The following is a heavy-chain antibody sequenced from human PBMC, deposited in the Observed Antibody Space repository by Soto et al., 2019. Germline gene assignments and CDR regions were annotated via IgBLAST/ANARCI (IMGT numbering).Heavy chain of an antibody. CDR2: IYATGTT. Sequence: SETLSLTCTVSGASIRGFYWSWIRKSAGKGLEWIGRIYATGTTDYNPSLNGRVMMSVDTSKKQFSLKLRSVTAADTAVYYCVRDGTKTLRDWFDPWGQGISVTVSS. J-gene: IGHJ5*02. CDR3: VRDGTKTLRDWFDP. D-gene: IGHD1-1*01. CDR1: GASIRGFY. V-gene: IGHV4-4*07.